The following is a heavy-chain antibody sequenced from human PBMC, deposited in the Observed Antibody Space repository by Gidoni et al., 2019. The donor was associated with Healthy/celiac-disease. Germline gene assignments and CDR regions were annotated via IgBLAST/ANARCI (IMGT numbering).Heavy chain of an antibody. CDR3: ARRVVTAIHFWYFDL. CDR2: IIPIVVTT. CDR1: ARTFRTYA. D-gene: IGHD2-21*02. V-gene: IGHV1-69*01. J-gene: IGHJ2*01. Sequence: HAHLAQSGAEVKNPGCSVKVSCKAYARTFRTYAIRWVRQATGQGLEWRGGIIPIVVTTNYAQKCQGRVTITADESTSTAYMELSSLRSEDTAVYYCARRVVTAIHFWYFDLWGRGTLVTVSS.